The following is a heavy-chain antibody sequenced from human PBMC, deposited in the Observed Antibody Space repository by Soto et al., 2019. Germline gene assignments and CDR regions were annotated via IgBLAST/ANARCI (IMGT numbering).Heavy chain of an antibody. Sequence: GGSLSLSCAASGFTFSSYSMNWVRQAPGKGLEWVSSISSSSSYIYYADSVKGRFTISRDNAKNSLYLQMNSLRAEDTAVYYCARVRQRTYYDFWSGYYSCIWFDPWGQGTLVTVSS. CDR2: ISSSSSYI. V-gene: IGHV3-21*01. J-gene: IGHJ5*02. D-gene: IGHD3-3*01. CDR3: ARVRQRTYYDFWSGYYSCIWFDP. CDR1: GFTFSSYS.